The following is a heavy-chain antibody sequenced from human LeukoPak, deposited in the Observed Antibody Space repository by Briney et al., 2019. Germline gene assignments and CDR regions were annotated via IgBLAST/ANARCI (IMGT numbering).Heavy chain of an antibody. CDR2: ISGSGGST. D-gene: IGHD3-22*01. Sequence: GGSLRLSCAASGFTFSSYAMSWVRQAPGKGLEWVSAISGSGGSTYYADSVKGRFTISRDNSKSTLYLQMNSLRAEDTAVYYCAKGPITYYYDSSGYYSGFDYWGQGTLVTVSS. CDR3: AKGPITYYYDSSGYYSGFDY. V-gene: IGHV3-23*01. CDR1: GFTFSSYA. J-gene: IGHJ4*02.